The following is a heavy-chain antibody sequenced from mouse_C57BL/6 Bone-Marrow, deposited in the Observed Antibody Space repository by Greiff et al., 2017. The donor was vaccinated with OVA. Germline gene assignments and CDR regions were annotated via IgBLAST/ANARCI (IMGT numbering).Heavy chain of an antibody. Sequence: VKLMESGPGLVAPSQSLSITCTVSGFSLTSYGVDWVRQSPGKGLEWLGVIWGVGSTNYNSALKSRLSISKDNSKSQVFLKMNSLQTDDTAMYYCARRVMVTQAMDYWGQGTSVTVSS. V-gene: IGHV2-6*01. CDR1: GFSLTSYG. J-gene: IGHJ4*01. CDR3: ARRVMVTQAMDY. CDR2: IWGVGST. D-gene: IGHD2-2*01.